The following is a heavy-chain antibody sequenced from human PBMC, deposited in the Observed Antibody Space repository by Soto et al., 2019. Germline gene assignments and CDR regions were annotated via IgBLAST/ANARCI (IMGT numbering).Heavy chain of an antibody. Sequence: QVQLVQSGAEVKKPGASVKVSCKASGYTFTSHYIHWVRQAPGQGLEWMGIINPFGGSTNYAQRFEGRDTLTMNTSTSTVYMKLSSLRSEDTAVYYCARDLAEAGLWGQGTLVPVSS. CDR1: GYTFTSHY. CDR2: INPFGGST. CDR3: ARDLAEAGL. J-gene: IGHJ4*02. V-gene: IGHV1-46*01. D-gene: IGHD6-13*01.